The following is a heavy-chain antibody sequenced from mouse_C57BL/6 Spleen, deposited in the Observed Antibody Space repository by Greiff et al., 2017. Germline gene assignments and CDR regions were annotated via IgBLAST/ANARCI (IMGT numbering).Heavy chain of an antibody. J-gene: IGHJ4*01. CDR3: ARKMITTAYDYAMDY. Sequence: QVQLQQSGPGLVQPSQSLSITCTVSGFSLTSYGVHWVRQSPGKGLEWLGVIWSGGSTDYNAAFISRLSISKDNSKSQVFFKMNSLQADDTAIYYCARKMITTAYDYAMDYWGQGTSVTVSS. CDR1: GFSLTSYG. V-gene: IGHV2-2*01. CDR2: IWSGGST. D-gene: IGHD2-4*01.